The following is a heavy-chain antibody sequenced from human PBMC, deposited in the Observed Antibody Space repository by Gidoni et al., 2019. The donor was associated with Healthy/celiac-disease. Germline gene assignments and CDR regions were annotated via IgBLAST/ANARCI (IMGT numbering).Heavy chain of an antibody. CDR2: IWYDGSNK. D-gene: IGHD3-22*01. V-gene: IGHV3-33*01. CDR1: GFTFSSYG. Sequence: QVQLVESGGGVVQPGRSLRLSCAASGFTFSSYGRHWVRQAPGKGLEWVAVIWYDGSNKYYADSVKGRFTISRDNSKNTLYLQMNSLRAEDTAVYYCARDRAYYYDSSGLYFDYWGQGTLVTVSS. J-gene: IGHJ4*02. CDR3: ARDRAYYYDSSGLYFDY.